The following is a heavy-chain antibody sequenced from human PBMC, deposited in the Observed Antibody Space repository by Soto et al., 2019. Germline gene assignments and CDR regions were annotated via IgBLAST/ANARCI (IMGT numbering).Heavy chain of an antibody. Sequence: GGSLRLSCAASGFTFSSYSMNWVRQAPGKGLEWVSYISSSSSTIYYADSVKGRFTISRDNAKNSLYLQMNSLRDEDTAVYYCARVTFPYSGSYPPPTPPDYWGQGTLVTVSS. CDR2: ISSSSSTI. J-gene: IGHJ4*02. V-gene: IGHV3-48*02. CDR1: GFTFSSYS. CDR3: ARVTFPYSGSYPPPTPPDY. D-gene: IGHD1-26*01.